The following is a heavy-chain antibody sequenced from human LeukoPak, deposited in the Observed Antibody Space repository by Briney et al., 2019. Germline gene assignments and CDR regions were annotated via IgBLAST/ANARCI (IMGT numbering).Heavy chain of an antibody. D-gene: IGHD3-10*01. J-gene: IGHJ5*02. CDR3: ASHYYGSGTAYNWFDP. CDR2: IYYSGST. Sequence: SQTLSLTCTASGGSISSGDYYWSWIRQPPGKGLEWIGYIYYSGSTYYNPSLKSRVTISVDTSKNQFSLKLSSVTAADTAVYYCASHYYGSGTAYNWFDPWGQGTLVTVSS. CDR1: GGSISSGDYY. V-gene: IGHV4-30-4*01.